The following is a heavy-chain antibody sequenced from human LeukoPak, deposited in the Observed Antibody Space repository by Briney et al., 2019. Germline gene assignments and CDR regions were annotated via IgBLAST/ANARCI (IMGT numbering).Heavy chain of an antibody. V-gene: IGHV4-4*09. D-gene: IGHD3-3*01. CDR1: GGSISSYY. J-gene: IGHJ4*02. CDR2: IYTSGST. CDR3: ASASQYYDFWSGYHYYFDY. Sequence: PSETLSLTCTVSGGSISSYYWSWIRQPPGKGLEWIGYIYTSGSTNYNPSLKSRVTISVDTSKNQFSLKLSSVTAADTAVYYCASASQYYDFWSGYHYYFDYWGQGTLVTGSS.